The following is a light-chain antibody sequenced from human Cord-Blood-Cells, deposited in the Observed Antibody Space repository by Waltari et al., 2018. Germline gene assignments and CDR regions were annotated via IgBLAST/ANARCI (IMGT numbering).Light chain of an antibody. Sequence: EIVMTQSPAPLSVSPGERDTLPCRASQSVSSNLAWYQQKPGQAPRLLIYGASTRATGIPARFSGSGSGTEFTLTISSLQSEDFAVYYCQQYNNWWTFGQGTKVEIK. CDR2: GAS. V-gene: IGKV3-15*01. CDR1: QSVSSN. J-gene: IGKJ1*01. CDR3: QQYNNWWT.